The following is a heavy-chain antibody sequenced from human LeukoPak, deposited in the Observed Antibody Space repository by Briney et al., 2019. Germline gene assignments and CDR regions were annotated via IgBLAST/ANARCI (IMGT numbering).Heavy chain of an antibody. CDR3: ARDLYLRRDGYNHGYYYMDV. D-gene: IGHD5-24*01. CDR2: IIPIFGTA. J-gene: IGHJ6*03. V-gene: IGHV1-69*05. CDR1: GGTFSSYA. Sequence: GASVKVSCKASGGTFSSYAISWVRQAPGQGLEWKGRIIPIFGTANYAQKFQGRVTITTDESTSTAYMELSSLRSEDTAVYYCARDLYLRRDGYNHGYYYMDVWGKGTTVTVSS.